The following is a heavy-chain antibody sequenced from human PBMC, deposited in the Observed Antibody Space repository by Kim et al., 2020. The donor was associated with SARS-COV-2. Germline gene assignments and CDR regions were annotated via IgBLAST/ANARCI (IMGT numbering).Heavy chain of an antibody. D-gene: IGHD2-21*01. CDR1: GFTLTDYY. V-gene: IGHV1-2*02. CDR2: INPDSGGT. CDR3: AREVQHSNSYDC. J-gene: IGHJ5*01. Sequence: ASVKVSCKASGFTLTDYYMHWVRQAPGQGLEWIGWINPDSGGTNYAQKFQGRVTVTRDTSINTLYMELNRLTSDDTAAHYCAREVQHSNSYDCWGQGTLVTVSS.